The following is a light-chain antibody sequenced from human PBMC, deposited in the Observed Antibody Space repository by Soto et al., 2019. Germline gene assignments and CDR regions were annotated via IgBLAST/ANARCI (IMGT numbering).Light chain of an antibody. CDR2: NSY. V-gene: IGLV1-44*01. Sequence: QSVLTQPPSASGTPGQRVTISCSGSSSNIGSKTVNWYQQLPGTVPKLLIYNSYQRPSGVPVRFSGSKSGTSASLAISGLQSYDEADYYCAAWDASLNGYGFGAGTKVTVL. J-gene: IGLJ1*01. CDR3: AAWDASLNGYG. CDR1: SSNIGSKT.